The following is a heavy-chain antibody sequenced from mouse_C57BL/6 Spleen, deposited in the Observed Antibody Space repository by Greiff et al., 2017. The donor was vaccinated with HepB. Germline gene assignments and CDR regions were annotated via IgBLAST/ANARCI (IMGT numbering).Heavy chain of an antibody. CDR2: INPNNGGT. D-gene: IGHD2-2*01. CDR3: ARRVYGYDGAWFAY. J-gene: IGHJ3*01. CDR1: GYTFTDYY. Sequence: VQLQQSGPELVKPGASVKISCKASGYTFTDYYMNWVKQSHGKSLEWIGDINPNNGGTSYNQKFKGKATLTVDKSSSTAYMELRSLTSEDSAVYYCARRVYGYDGAWFAYWGQGTLVTVSA. V-gene: IGHV1-26*01.